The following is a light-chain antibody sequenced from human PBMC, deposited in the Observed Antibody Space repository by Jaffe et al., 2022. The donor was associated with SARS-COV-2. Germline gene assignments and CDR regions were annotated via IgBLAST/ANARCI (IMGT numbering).Light chain of an antibody. J-gene: IGKJ2*01. CDR2: GAS. Sequence: EIVVTQSPATLSVSPGERATLSCRASQSVSTNFAWYQQKPGQAPRLLIYGASTRATGIPARFSGSGSGTEFTLTISSLQSEDFAVYYCQQYKGWPPVYTFGQGTKLEIK. CDR1: QSVSTN. V-gene: IGKV3-15*01. CDR3: QQYKGWPPVYT.